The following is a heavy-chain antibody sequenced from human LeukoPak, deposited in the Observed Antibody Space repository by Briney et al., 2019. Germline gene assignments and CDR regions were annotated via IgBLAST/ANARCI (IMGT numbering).Heavy chain of an antibody. CDR3: ARDPGWRTFDS. J-gene: IGHJ4*02. D-gene: IGHD2-15*01. CDR1: GFSLNTTGVG. V-gene: IGHV2-5*02. Sequence: SGPTLVNPTQTLTLTCTFSGFSLNTTGVGVGWIRQPPGKALQWLALIYWDDDKRYSPSLKNRLTIAKDTSKNQVVLSMTNMDPADTATYFCARDPGWRTFDSWGQGAPVTVSS. CDR2: IYWDDDK.